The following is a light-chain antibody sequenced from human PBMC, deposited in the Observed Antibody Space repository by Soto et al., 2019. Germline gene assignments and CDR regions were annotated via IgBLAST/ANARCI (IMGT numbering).Light chain of an antibody. CDR2: GAS. V-gene: IGKV3-15*01. CDR1: QSVSSN. Sequence: EIVMTQSPATLSVSPGERATLSCRASQSVSSNLAWYQQKPGQAPRLLIYGASTRATGIPARFSGSGSGTEITLTISSLQSEDFAVYYCQQYNNWPGTFGQGTKV. J-gene: IGKJ1*01. CDR3: QQYNNWPGT.